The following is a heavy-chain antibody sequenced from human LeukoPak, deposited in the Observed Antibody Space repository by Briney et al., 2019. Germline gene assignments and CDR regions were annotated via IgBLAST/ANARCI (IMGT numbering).Heavy chain of an antibody. V-gene: IGHV4-4*02. CDR3: AGAYCGGDCYSGRAFDI. CDR1: GGSISSSYW. CDR2: VYHSGST. D-gene: IGHD2-21*02. Sequence: SGTLSLTCAVSGGSISSSYWWSWVRQPPGKGLEWIGEVYHSGSTNYYPSLKSRVTISIEKSKNQFSLQLSSVTAADTAVYYCAGAYCGGDCYSGRAFDIWGQGTMVTVSS. J-gene: IGHJ3*02.